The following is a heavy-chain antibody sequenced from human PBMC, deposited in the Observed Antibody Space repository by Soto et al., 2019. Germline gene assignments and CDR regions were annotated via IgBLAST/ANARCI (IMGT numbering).Heavy chain of an antibody. CDR1: GFTFSSYG. J-gene: IGHJ4*02. CDR3: AKDEIIWIQLWARPCGPLDY. CDR2: ISYDGSNK. V-gene: IGHV3-30*18. D-gene: IGHD5-18*01. Sequence: LRLSWADSGFTFSSYGMHWVRQAPGKGLEWVAVISYDGSNKYYADSVKGRFTISRDNSKNTLYLQMNSLRAEDTAVYYCAKDEIIWIQLWARPCGPLDYWGQGTLVTVSS.